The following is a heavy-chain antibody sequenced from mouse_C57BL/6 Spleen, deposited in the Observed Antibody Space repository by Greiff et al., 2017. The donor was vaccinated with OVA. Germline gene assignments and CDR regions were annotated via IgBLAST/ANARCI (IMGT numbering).Heavy chain of an antibody. V-gene: IGHV10-3*01. CDR1: GFTFTTYA. Sequence: EVQLVESGGGLVQPKGSLKLSCAASGFTFTTYAMHWVRQTPGKGLEWVARIRSKSSNYATYYADSVKDRFTISRDESQSMLYLHMNNLKTEDTAMYYCVRDLGYFDYWGQGTTLTVSS. J-gene: IGHJ2*01. D-gene: IGHD4-1*01. CDR3: VRDLGYFDY. CDR2: IRSKSSNYAT.